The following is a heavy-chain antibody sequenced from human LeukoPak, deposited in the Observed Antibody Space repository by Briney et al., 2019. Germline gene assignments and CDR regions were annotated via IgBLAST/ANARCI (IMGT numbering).Heavy chain of an antibody. Sequence: GASVEVSCKTSGYTFTSYGISWVRQAPGQGLEWMGWISAYNGNTNYAQKLQGRVTMTTDTSTSTAYMELRSLRSDDTAVYYCARVTYYYDSSGYYPRYFDLWGRGTLVTVSS. CDR3: ARVTYYYDSSGYYPRYFDL. D-gene: IGHD3-22*01. V-gene: IGHV1-18*01. J-gene: IGHJ2*01. CDR2: ISAYNGNT. CDR1: GYTFTSYG.